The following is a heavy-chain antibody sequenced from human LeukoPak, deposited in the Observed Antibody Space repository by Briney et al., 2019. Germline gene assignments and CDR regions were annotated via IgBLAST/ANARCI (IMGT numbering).Heavy chain of an antibody. CDR2: IYATGST. Sequence: SETLSLTCTVSGASISSYYWTWIRQPAEKGLEWIGRIYATGSTNYNPSLKSRVTISIDKSKSQFSLNLTSVSAADTAVYYCARGDDYYLAFDIWGQGTMVTVSS. J-gene: IGHJ3*02. CDR1: GASISSYY. CDR3: ARGDDYYLAFDI. V-gene: IGHV4-4*07. D-gene: IGHD3-22*01.